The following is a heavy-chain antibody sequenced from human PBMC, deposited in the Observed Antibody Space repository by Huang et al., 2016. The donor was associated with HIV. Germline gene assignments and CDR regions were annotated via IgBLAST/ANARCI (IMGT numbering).Heavy chain of an antibody. V-gene: IGHV4-39*01. CDR3: ARHDIYCSGGACSGFDY. CDR2: SNFGGST. CDR1: GGSLSSTDFY. D-gene: IGHD2-15*01. Sequence: QLQLQESGPGLVKPSETLSLSCTVSGGSLSSTDFYWGWIRQPPGQGLEWIGSSNFGGSTNYNPSLKSRFTISVDTSKNEVALKLRSVTAANTGLYYCARHDIYCSGGACSGFDYWGQGTLVTVSS. J-gene: IGHJ4*02.